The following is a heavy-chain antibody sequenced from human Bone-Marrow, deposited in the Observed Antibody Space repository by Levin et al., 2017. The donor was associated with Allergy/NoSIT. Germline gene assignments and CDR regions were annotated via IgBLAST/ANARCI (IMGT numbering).Heavy chain of an antibody. J-gene: IGHJ4*02. V-gene: IGHV4-4*02. CDR3: ARDNSNWKGRNFDY. Sequence: SETLSLTCAVSGGSISSGNWWSWVRQPPGKGLEWIGEIYHSWNTNYNPSLKSRVTISVDKSKNQFSLNLSSVTAADTAVYYCARDNSNWKGRNFDYWGQGTLVTVSS. CDR2: IYHSWNT. CDR1: GGSISSGNW. D-gene: IGHD1-1*01.